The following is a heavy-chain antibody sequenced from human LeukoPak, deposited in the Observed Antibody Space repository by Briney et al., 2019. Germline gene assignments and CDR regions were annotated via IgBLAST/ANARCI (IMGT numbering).Heavy chain of an antibody. J-gene: IGHJ6*03. D-gene: IGHD2/OR15-2a*01. CDR1: GYTFTSYY. V-gene: IGHV1-46*01. Sequence: ASVKVSCKASGYTFTSYYMHWVRQAPGQGLEWMGIINPSGGSTSYAQKFQGRVTMTRDTSTSTVYMELSSLRSEDTAVYYCARGSGTAEYYYYYYMDVWAKGTTVTVSS. CDR2: INPSGGST. CDR3: ARGSGTAEYYYYYYMDV.